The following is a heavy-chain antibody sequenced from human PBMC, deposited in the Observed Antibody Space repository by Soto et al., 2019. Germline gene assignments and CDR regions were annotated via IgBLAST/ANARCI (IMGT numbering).Heavy chain of an antibody. Sequence: GASVKVSCKASGYTFTGYYMHLLRQAPGQGLEWMGWINPNSGGTNYAQKFQGWVTMTRDTSISTAYMELSRLRSDDTAVYYCARDEIAVAGRYGMDVWGQGTTVTVSS. CDR1: GYTFTGYY. D-gene: IGHD6-19*01. CDR2: INPNSGGT. CDR3: ARDEIAVAGRYGMDV. J-gene: IGHJ6*02. V-gene: IGHV1-2*04.